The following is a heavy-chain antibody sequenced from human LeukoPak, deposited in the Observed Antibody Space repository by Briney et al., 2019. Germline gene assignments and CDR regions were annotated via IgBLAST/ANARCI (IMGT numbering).Heavy chain of an antibody. V-gene: IGHV2-70*11. J-gene: IGHJ4*02. D-gene: IGHD6-13*01. CDR3: ARILYDRIAAAVTFDY. CDR1: GFSLSTSGMC. Sequence: ESGPALVKATQTLTLTCTFSGFSLSTSGMCVSWIRQPPGKALEWLARIDWDDDKYYSTSLKTRLTISKDTSKNQVVLTMTNMDPVDTATYYCARILYDRIAAAVTFDYWGQGTLVTVSS. CDR2: IDWDDDK.